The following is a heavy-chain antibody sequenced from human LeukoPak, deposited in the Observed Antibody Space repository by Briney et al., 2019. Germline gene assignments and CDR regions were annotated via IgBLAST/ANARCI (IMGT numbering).Heavy chain of an antibody. CDR1: GDSISSGRYF. V-gene: IGHV4-61*02. CDR3: ARGTYYYGSGSPRGWFDP. J-gene: IGHJ5*02. CDR2: MYTSGST. Sequence: PSQTLSLTCTVSGDSISSGRYFWTWIRQPAGKGLEWIGRMYTSGSTNYNPSLKSRVTISVDTSKNQFSLRLSSVTAADTAVYYCARGTYYYGSGSPRGWFDPWGQGTLVTVSS. D-gene: IGHD3-10*01.